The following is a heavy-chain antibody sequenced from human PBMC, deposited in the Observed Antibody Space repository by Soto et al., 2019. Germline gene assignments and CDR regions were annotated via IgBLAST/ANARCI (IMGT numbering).Heavy chain of an antibody. J-gene: IGHJ6*02. Sequence: QVQLVESGGGVVQPGGSLTLSCAASGLTFRTSGMHWVRQAPGKGLEWVAFISYDENDERYADSVKGRFTISRDNSKNTVYLQMNSLRDEDTAHYYCARDLGIFVGMDVWGQGTTVAVSS. CDR3: ARDLGIFVGMDV. CDR1: GLTFRTSG. CDR2: ISYDENDE. D-gene: IGHD1-26*01. V-gene: IGHV3-30*03.